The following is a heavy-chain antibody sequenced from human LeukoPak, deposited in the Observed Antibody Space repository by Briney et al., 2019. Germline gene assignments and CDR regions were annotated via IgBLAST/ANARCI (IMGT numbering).Heavy chain of an antibody. V-gene: IGHV3-23*01. CDR1: GFSFSNYG. J-gene: IGHJ4*02. CDR2: VSASGAST. Sequence: GGSLRLSCAASGFSFSNYGMSWVRQAPGKGLEWVSGVSASGASTYSEDSVKGRFIISRDNSKNMVFLQMNSVRAEDTAVYYCARQHTAWFVDYWGQGILVTVSS. CDR3: ARQHTAWFVDY. D-gene: IGHD3-9*01.